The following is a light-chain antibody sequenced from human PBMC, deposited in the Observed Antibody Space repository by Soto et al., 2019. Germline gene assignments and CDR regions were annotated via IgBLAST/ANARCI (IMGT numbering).Light chain of an antibody. CDR3: HQYDSYPET. V-gene: IGKV1-5*03. J-gene: IGKJ1*01. CDR1: QSISSW. Sequence: DIQMTQSPSTLSASVGDRVTITCRASQSISSWLAWYQQKPGKAPKLLIYKASSLESGVPSRFSGSGSGTEFTLTICSLQPDDSATYYCHQYDSYPETFGQGTKVEIK. CDR2: KAS.